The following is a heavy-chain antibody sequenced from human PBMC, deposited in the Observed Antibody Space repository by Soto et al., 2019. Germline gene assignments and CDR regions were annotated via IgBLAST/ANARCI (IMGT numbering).Heavy chain of an antibody. J-gene: IGHJ5*01. D-gene: IGHD3-10*01. CDR3: ARDYYGSGSHDS. CDR2: IKQDGSVK. V-gene: IGHV3-7*03. Sequence: EVQLVESGGGLVQSGGSLRLSCAASGFTLSNYWISWVRQAPGKGLEWVANIKQDGSVKYYVDSVKGRFTISRDNAKSLLYLQMNSLRAEDTALYYCARDYYGSGSHDSWGQGTLVTVSS. CDR1: GFTLSNYW.